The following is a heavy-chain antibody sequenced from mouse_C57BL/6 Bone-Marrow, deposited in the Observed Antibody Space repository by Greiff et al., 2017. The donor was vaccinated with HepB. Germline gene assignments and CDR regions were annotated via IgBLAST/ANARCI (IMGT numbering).Heavy chain of an antibody. CDR1: GYSFTGYY. CDR2: INPSTGGT. CDR3: ERPTNTYYFDY. J-gene: IGHJ2*01. V-gene: IGHV1-42*01. D-gene: IGHD5-2*01. Sequence: VQLQQSGPELVKPGASVKISCKASGYSFTGYYMNWVKQSPEKSLEWIGEINPSTGGTTYNQKFKAKATLTVDKSSSTAYMQLKSLTSEDSAVYYCERPTNTYYFDYGGQGTTLTVSA.